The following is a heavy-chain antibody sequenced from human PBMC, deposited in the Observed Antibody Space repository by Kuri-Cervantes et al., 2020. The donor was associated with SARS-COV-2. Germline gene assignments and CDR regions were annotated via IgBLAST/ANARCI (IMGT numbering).Heavy chain of an antibody. CDR1: GFTFSSYS. D-gene: IGHD3-3*01. Sequence: GESLKISCAASGFTFSSYSMNWVRQAPGKGLEWVSYISSSSTIYYADSVKGRFTISRDNAKNSLYLQMNSLRAEDTAVYYCARDTIFGNPKAFDIWGQGTMVTVSS. CDR2: ISSSSTI. J-gene: IGHJ3*02. V-gene: IGHV3-48*01. CDR3: ARDTIFGNPKAFDI.